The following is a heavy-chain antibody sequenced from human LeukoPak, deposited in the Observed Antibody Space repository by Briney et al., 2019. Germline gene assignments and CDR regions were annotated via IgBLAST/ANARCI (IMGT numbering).Heavy chain of an antibody. V-gene: IGHV1-46*01. CDR3: ARDKPYYDFWSGSPYGMDV. Sequence: ASVKVSCKASGYTFTSYYMHWVRQAPGQGLEWMGLINPSGGSTSYAQKFQGRVTMTRDTSTSTVYMELSSLRSEDTAVYYCARDKPYYDFWSGSPYGMDVWGQGTTVTVSS. J-gene: IGHJ6*02. D-gene: IGHD3-3*01. CDR1: GYTFTSYY. CDR2: INPSGGST.